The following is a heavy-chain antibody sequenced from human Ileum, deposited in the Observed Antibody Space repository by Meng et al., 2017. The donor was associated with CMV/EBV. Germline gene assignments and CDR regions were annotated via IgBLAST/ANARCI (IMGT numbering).Heavy chain of an antibody. CDR1: GFIFSSYA. CDR2: ISGSDPGK. J-gene: IGHJ4*02. V-gene: IGHV3-23*01. CDR3: ARGTHWNVPGGYFDY. D-gene: IGHD3-10*02. Sequence: GESLKISCAASGFIFSSYAMSWARQAPGKGLEWVSTISGSDPGKYYADSVKGRFTISRDNAKNSLYLQMNSLRAEDTAVYYCARGTHWNVPGGYFDYWGQGTLVTVSS.